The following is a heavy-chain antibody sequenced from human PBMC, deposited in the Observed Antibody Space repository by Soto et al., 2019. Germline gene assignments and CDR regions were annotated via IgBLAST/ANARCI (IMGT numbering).Heavy chain of an antibody. Sequence: EVQLVESGGGLVQPGGSLRLSCAASGFTVSSYWRHWVRQAPGKGLVWVSRINSDGSFTSYADSAKGRFTISRDNAKNTLYLQMNSLRAEDTAVYYCAQSRGSLTTHWYFDLWGHGTLVTVSS. CDR2: INSDGSFT. CDR3: AQSRGSLTTHWYFDL. J-gene: IGHJ2*01. D-gene: IGHD1-26*01. CDR1: GFTVSSYW. V-gene: IGHV3-74*01.